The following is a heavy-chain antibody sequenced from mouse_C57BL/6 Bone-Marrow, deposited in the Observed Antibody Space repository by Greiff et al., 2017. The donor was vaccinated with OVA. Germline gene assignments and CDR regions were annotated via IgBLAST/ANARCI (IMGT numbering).Heavy chain of an antibody. CDR1: GYTFTSYW. J-gene: IGHJ2*01. CDR2: IDPSDSYT. CDR3: ASGFDY. Sequence: VQLQQPGAELVKPGASVKLSCKASGYTFTSYWMQWVKQRPGQGLDWIGKIDPSDSYTNYKQKFKGKATLTVDTSSSTAYMQLSSLTSEDSAVYYCASGFDYWGQGTTLTVSS. V-gene: IGHV1-50*01.